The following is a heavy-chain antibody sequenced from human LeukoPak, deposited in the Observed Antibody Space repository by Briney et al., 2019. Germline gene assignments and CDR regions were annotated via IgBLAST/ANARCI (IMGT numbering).Heavy chain of an antibody. CDR2: INHSGST. V-gene: IGHV4-34*01. J-gene: IGHJ5*02. CDR1: GGSFSTYY. CDR3: AREGDSSSVGWFDP. D-gene: IGHD6-13*01. Sequence: SETLSLTCAVYGGSFSTYYWNWIRQPPGKGLEWIGEINHSGSTYCNPSLKSRVTISVDTSKDQFSLKLSSVTAADTAVYYCAREGDSSSVGWFDPWGQGTLVTVSS.